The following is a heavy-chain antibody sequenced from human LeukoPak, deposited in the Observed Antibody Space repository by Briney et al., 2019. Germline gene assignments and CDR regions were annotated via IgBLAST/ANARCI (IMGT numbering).Heavy chain of an antibody. CDR1: GGSISSSSYS. Sequence: SETLSLTCTVSGGSISSSSYSWGWIRQPPGKGLEWIGSIYYSGSTYYNPSLKSRVTISVDTSKNQFSLKLSSVTTADTAVYYCARGGSGSLDYWGQGTLVTVSS. CDR3: ARGGSGSLDY. CDR2: IYYSGST. D-gene: IGHD1-26*01. V-gene: IGHV4-39*07. J-gene: IGHJ4*02.